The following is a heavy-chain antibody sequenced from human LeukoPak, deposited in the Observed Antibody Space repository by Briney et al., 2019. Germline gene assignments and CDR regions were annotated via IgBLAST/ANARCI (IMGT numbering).Heavy chain of an antibody. CDR1: GFTFSNFG. J-gene: IGHJ5*02. D-gene: IGHD2-15*01. CDR3: ARAGGYCSGGSCYRGYSWFDP. CDR2: ISYGGSND. Sequence: GRSLRLSCAASGFTFSNFGMHWVRQAPGKGLEWMAVISYGGSNDNYADSVKGRFTISRDNSKNTLYLQMNSLRVEDTAVYYCARAGGYCSGGSCYRGYSWFDPWGQGTLVTVSS. V-gene: IGHV3-30*03.